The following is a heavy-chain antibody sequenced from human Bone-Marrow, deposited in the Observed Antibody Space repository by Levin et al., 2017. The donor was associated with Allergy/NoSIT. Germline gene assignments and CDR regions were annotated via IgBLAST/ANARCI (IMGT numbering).Heavy chain of an antibody. J-gene: IGHJ6*03. CDR3: AMQKSLPRAGGRNHYFYSMDV. CDR2: INPDSGGT. D-gene: IGHD1-14*01. V-gene: IGHV1-2*06. CDR1: GYPFSDFY. Sequence: GESLKISCQAPGYPFSDFYFHWVRQAPGQGLEWMGRINPDSGGTDYAQKFQGRVTMTRDWSITTAYMELRRLRSDDTAVYYCAMQKSLPRAGGRNHYFYSMDVWGKGTTVTVSS.